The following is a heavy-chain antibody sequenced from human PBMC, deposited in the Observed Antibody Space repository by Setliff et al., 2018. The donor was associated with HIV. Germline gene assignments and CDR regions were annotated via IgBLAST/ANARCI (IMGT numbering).Heavy chain of an antibody. V-gene: IGHV1-2*02. CDR3: ARDYYDSSTSCHFQGGDH. CDR2: INPNNGGT. CDR1: GYTFTGYY. D-gene: IGHD2-2*01. J-gene: IGHJ1*01. Sequence: ASVKVSCKASGYTFTGYYMHWVRQAPGQGLEWMGWINPNNGGTNYAQKFQGRVTMTRDTSISTAYMELSRLRSDDTAVYYCARDYYDSSTSCHFQGGDHWGQGTVVTVSS.